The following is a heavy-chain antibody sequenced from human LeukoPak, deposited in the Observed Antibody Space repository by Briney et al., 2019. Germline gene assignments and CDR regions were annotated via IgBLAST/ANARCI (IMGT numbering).Heavy chain of an antibody. CDR2: IYYSGST. D-gene: IGHD3-10*01. J-gene: IGHJ5*02. CDR3: ARDAYGSGSYYIRGGWFDP. CDR1: GGSISSSSYY. Sequence: PSETLSLTCTVSGGSISSSSYYWGWIRQPPGKGLEWIGSIYYSGSTYYNPSLKSRVTISVDTSKNQFSLKLSSVTAADTAVYYCARDAYGSGSYYIRGGWFDPWGQGTLVTVSS. V-gene: IGHV4-39*07.